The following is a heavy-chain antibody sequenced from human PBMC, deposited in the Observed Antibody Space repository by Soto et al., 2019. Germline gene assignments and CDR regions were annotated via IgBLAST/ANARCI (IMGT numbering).Heavy chain of an antibody. CDR2: VSHDGRNT. CDR3: AKGRRQWVATSAFNY. CDR1: GFTFSDYA. V-gene: IGHV3-30*18. D-gene: IGHD6-19*01. J-gene: IGHJ4*02. Sequence: VQLVESGGGVVQPGRSLRLSCAASGFTFSDYAMHWVRQAPGKGLEWVAVVSHDGRNTHYADSVKGRFTISRDSSQNTVSLAMTSLRAEDTAVYYCAKGRRQWVATSAFNYWGQAALVSVSS.